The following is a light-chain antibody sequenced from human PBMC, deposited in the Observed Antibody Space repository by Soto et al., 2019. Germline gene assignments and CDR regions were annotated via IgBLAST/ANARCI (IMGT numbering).Light chain of an antibody. CDR3: QQYNNWPPMYT. CDR2: GAS. V-gene: IGKV3-15*01. J-gene: IGKJ2*01. Sequence: DIVMTQSPATLSVSPGERATLSCRASQSVSSNLAWYQQKPGQAPRLLIYGASTRATGIPARFSGSGSGTEFTLTISSLQSEDVAVYYCQQYNNWPPMYTFGQGTKLEIK. CDR1: QSVSSN.